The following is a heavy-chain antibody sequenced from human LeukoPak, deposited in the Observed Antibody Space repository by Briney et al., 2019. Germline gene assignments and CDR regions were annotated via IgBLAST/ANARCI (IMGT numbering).Heavy chain of an antibody. CDR3: ARSIEWFRFYFDY. CDR2: IKQDGSEK. J-gene: IGHJ4*02. D-gene: IGHD3-3*01. CDR1: GFTLSNYW. V-gene: IGHV3-7*01. Sequence: GRSLRLSCAASGFTLSNYWMSWVRQAPGKGLEWVANIKQDGSEKYYVDSVKGRFTISRANAKNSLCLQMNSLRAEDTAVYYCARSIEWFRFYFDYWGQGTLVTVSS.